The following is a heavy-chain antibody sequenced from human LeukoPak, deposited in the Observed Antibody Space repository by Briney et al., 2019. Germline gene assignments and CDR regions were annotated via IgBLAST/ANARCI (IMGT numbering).Heavy chain of an antibody. J-gene: IGHJ4*02. CDR3: ARQKRNSSGWYGDY. CDR1: GGSISSGDNY. Sequence: SQTLSLTCTVSGGSISSGDNYWSWIRQPPGKGLEWIGYIYYTGSTYYNPSLKSRVTISVDTSKNQFSLKLSSVTAADTPVYYCARQKRNSSGWYGDYWGQGTLVTVSS. V-gene: IGHV4-30-4*01. D-gene: IGHD6-19*01. CDR2: IYYTGST.